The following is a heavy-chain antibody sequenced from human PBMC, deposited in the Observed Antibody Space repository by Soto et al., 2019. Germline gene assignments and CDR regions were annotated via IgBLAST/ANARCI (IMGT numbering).Heavy chain of an antibody. CDR3: ARDPGGSYLAVWYYGMDV. V-gene: IGHV3-48*02. D-gene: IGHD1-26*01. Sequence: GGSLRLSCAASGFTFSSYSMNWVRQAQGKGLEWVSYISSSSTIYYADSVKGRFTISRDNAKNSLYLQMNSLRDEDTAVYYCARDPGGSYLAVWYYGMDVWGQGTTVTVSS. CDR2: ISSSSTI. J-gene: IGHJ6*02. CDR1: GFTFSSYS.